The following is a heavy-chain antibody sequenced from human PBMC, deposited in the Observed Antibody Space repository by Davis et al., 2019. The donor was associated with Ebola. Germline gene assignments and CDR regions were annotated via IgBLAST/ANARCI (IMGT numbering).Heavy chain of an antibody. V-gene: IGHV1-3*01. D-gene: IGHD6-19*01. CDR2: INAGNGNT. CDR3: ARGGWYGAPFDY. Sequence: ASVKVSCKASGYTFTSYAMHWVRQPPGQRLEWMGWINAGNGNTKYSQKFQGRVTITRDTSASTAYMELSSLRSEDTAVYYCARGGWYGAPFDYWGQGTLVTVSS. CDR1: GYTFTSYA. J-gene: IGHJ4*02.